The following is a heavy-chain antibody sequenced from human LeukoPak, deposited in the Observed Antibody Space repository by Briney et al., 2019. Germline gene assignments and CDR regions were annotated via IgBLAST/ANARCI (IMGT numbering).Heavy chain of an antibody. J-gene: IGHJ4*02. D-gene: IGHD1-26*01. V-gene: IGHV3-23*01. CDR2: ISGSGGVT. Sequence: GGSLRLSCAASGFTLSTYAMSWVRQAPGKGLEWVSTISGSGGVTYYPDSVRGRFTISRDNSKNTLHLQMDSLRVEDTAVYYCARWPEGATPKFHYWGQGTLVTVSS. CDR3: ARWPEGATPKFHY. CDR1: GFTLSTYA.